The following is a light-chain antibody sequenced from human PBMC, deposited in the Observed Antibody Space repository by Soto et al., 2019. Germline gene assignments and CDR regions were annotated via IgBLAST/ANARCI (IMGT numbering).Light chain of an antibody. CDR2: GAS. J-gene: IGKJ4*01. CDR3: QQYKNWPPLS. V-gene: IGKV3-15*01. Sequence: EIVMTQSPATLSVSPGETATLSCRASQSVGSAVAWYQHKPGQAPRLLFVGASIRATGFPGRFSGVGSGTEFTLTISSLQSEDFAVYSCQQYKNWPPLSFGGGTTVEVK. CDR1: QSVGSA.